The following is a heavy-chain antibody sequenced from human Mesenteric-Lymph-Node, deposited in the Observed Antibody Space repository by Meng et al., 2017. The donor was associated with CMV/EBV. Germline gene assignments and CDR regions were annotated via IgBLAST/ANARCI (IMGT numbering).Heavy chain of an antibody. CDR2: INHSGST. D-gene: IGHD3-9*01. CDR3: ARGSSYDILTGYFDY. J-gene: IGHJ4*02. CDR1: GGSFSGYY. Sequence: QLQLHPWGAGSLKPSETLSVTCAVYGGSFSGYYWNWIRQSPEKGLEWIGEINHSGSTTYNPSFTSRIIISVDTSTNQISLNMSSVTAADTAVYYCARGSSYDILTGYFDYWGQGALVTVSS. V-gene: IGHV4-34*01.